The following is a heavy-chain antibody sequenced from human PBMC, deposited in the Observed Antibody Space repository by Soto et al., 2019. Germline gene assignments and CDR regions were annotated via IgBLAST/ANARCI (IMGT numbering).Heavy chain of an antibody. J-gene: IGHJ6*02. CDR1: GFTFSSYS. V-gene: IGHV3-21*04. Sequence: LRLSCAASGFTFSSYSMNWVRQAPGKGLEWVSSISSSSSYIYYADSVKGRFTISRDNAKNSLYLQMNSLRAADTAVYYCARDIVVVAAASNYYYGMDVWGQGTTVTVSS. CDR2: ISSSSSYI. D-gene: IGHD2-15*01. CDR3: ARDIVVVAAASNYYYGMDV.